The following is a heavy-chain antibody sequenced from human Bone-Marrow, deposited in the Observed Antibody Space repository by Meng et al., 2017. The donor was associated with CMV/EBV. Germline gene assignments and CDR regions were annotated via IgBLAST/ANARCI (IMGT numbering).Heavy chain of an antibody. D-gene: IGHD3-3*01. V-gene: IGHV3-33*06. CDR2: IWYDGSNK. Sequence: GGSLRLSCAASGFTFSSYGMHWVRQAPGKGLEWVAVIWYDGSNKYYADSVKGRFTISRDNSKNTLYLQMNSLRAEDTAVYYCAKDVDFWSGYPIDYWGQGTLVTVSS. CDR1: GFTFSSYG. CDR3: AKDVDFWSGYPIDY. J-gene: IGHJ4*02.